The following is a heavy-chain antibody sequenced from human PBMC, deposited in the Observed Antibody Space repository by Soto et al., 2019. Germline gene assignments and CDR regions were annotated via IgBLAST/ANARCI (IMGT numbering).Heavy chain of an antibody. CDR3: AKEIAVAVATPPEY. J-gene: IGHJ4*02. V-gene: IGHV3-48*01. CDR2: ISSSGTTI. Sequence: EVQLVESGGGLVQPGGSLRLSCEASGFTFSSYTMNWVRQAPGKGLEWLSSISSSGTTIFYADSVKGRFTISRDNAKNSLYLHMTNLRADDTAVYYCAKEIAVAVATPPEYWGQGTLVTVSS. CDR1: GFTFSSYT. D-gene: IGHD5-12*01.